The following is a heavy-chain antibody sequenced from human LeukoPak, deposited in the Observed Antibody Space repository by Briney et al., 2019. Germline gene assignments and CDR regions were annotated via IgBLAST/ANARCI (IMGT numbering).Heavy chain of an antibody. CDR3: ARGSIVGATESLGFDY. CDR1: GYTFTGNY. D-gene: IGHD1-26*01. Sequence: ASVMVSCKASGYTFTGNYLHWVRQAPGQGLEWMGWINPNSGDTHYAQKFQGRVTMTRDTSISTAYMELSRLRSDDTAVYYCARGSIVGATESLGFDYWGQGTLVTVSS. CDR2: INPNSGDT. J-gene: IGHJ4*02. V-gene: IGHV1-2*02.